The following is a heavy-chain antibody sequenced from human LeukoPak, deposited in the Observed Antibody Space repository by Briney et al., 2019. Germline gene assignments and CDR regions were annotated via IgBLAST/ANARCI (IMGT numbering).Heavy chain of an antibody. Sequence: KPGGSLRLSCAASGLTFSSYNMNWVGQAPGKGLEWVSFISSSSNYIYYADSVKGRFTISRDNAKNSLFLQMSSLRAEDTAVYYCARGTPTTRDVDYWGQGTLVTVSS. CDR3: ARGTPTTRDVDY. J-gene: IGHJ4*02. CDR1: GLTFSSYN. V-gene: IGHV3-21*01. D-gene: IGHD4-11*01. CDR2: ISSSSNYI.